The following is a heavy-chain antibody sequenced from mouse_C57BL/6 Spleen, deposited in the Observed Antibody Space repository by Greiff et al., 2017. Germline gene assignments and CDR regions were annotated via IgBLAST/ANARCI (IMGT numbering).Heavy chain of an antibody. V-gene: IGHV1-85*01. D-gene: IGHD2-4*01. CDR1: GYTFTSYD. J-gene: IGHJ3*01. CDR3: AREDIYYDYDGAWFAY. CDR2: IYPRDGST. Sequence: QVQLQQSGPELVKPGASVKSSCKASGYTFTSYDINWVKQRPGQGLEWIGWIYPRDGSTKYNEKFKGKATLTVDTSSSTAYMELHSLTSEDSAVYFCAREDIYYDYDGAWFAYWGQGTLVTVSA.